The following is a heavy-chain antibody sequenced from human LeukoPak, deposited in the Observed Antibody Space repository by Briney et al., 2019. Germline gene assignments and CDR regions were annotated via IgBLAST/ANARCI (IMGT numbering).Heavy chain of an antibody. D-gene: IGHD3-3*01. CDR3: ARDFGVVIKPPDY. J-gene: IGHJ4*02. CDR2: IIPILGIA. Sequence: KVSCKASGYTFTSYDINWVRQATGQGLEWMGRIIPILGIANYAQKFQGRVTITADKSTSTAYMELSSLRSEDTAVYYCARDFGVVIKPPDYWGQGTLVTVSS. V-gene: IGHV1-69*04. CDR1: GYTFTSYD.